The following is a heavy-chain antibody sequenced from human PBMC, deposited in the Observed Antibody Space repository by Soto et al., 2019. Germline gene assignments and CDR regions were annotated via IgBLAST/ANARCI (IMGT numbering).Heavy chain of an antibody. CDR3: ARLQYDILTGLPYGMDV. CDR1: GYSFTSYW. J-gene: IGHJ6*02. CDR2: IYPGDSDT. D-gene: IGHD3-9*01. V-gene: IGHV5-51*01. Sequence: GESLKISCKGSGYSFTSYWIGWVRQMPGKGLEWMGIIYPGDSDTRYSPSFQGQVTISADKSISTAYLQWSSLKASDTAMYYWARLQYDILTGLPYGMDVWGQGTTVTVSS.